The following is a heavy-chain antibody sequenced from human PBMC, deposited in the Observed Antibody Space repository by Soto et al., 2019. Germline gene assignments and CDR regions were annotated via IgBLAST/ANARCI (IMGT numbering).Heavy chain of an antibody. Sequence: PVGSLRLSCAASGFTFSSYWMHWVRQAPGKGLVWVSRINSDGSSTSYADSVKGRFTISRDNAKNTLYLQMNSLRAEDTAVYYCARDYYDSSRYYHFEYWGQGTLVTLSS. J-gene: IGHJ4*02. V-gene: IGHV3-74*01. CDR2: INSDGSST. D-gene: IGHD3-22*01. CDR3: ARDYYDSSRYYHFEY. CDR1: GFTFSSYW.